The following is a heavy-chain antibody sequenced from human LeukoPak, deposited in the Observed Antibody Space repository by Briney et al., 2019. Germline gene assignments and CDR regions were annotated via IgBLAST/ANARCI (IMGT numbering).Heavy chain of an antibody. D-gene: IGHD2-2*01. Sequence: SETLSLTCTVPGGSISSYYWSWIRQPPGKGLEWIGYIYYSGSTNYNPSLKSRVTISVDTSKNQFSLKLSSVTAADTAVYYCARHRRYCSSTSCYVWGYFDLWGRGTLVTVSS. CDR3: ARHRRYCSSTSCYVWGYFDL. J-gene: IGHJ2*01. CDR1: GGSISSYY. V-gene: IGHV4-59*08. CDR2: IYYSGST.